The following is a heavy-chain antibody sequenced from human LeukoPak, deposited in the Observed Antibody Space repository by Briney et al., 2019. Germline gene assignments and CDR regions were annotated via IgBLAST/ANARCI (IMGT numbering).Heavy chain of an antibody. CDR3: ARVRRRNYYGSGSYDY. V-gene: IGHV4-34*01. J-gene: IGHJ4*02. D-gene: IGHD3-10*01. CDR1: GGSFSGYY. Sequence: SETLSLTCAVYGGSFSGYYWSWIRQPPGKGLEWIGEINHSGSTNYNPSLKSRVTISVDTSKNQFSLELSSVTAADTAVYYCARVRRRNYYGSGSYDYWGQGTLVTVSS. CDR2: INHSGST.